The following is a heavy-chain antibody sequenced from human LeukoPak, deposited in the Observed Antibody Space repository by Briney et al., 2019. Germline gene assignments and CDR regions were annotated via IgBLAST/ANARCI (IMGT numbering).Heavy chain of an antibody. V-gene: IGHV3-48*03. CDR2: ISSSGSTI. Sequence: GGSLRLSCAASGFTFSSYEMNWVRQAPGKGLEWVSYISSSGSTIYYADSVKGRFTISRDNSKNTLYLQMNSLRAEDTAVYYCAREGSYSYGLNFDYWGQGTLVTVSS. D-gene: IGHD5-18*01. CDR1: GFTFSSYE. CDR3: AREGSYSYGLNFDY. J-gene: IGHJ4*02.